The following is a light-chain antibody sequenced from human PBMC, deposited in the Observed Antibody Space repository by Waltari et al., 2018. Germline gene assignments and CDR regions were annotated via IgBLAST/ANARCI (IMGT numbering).Light chain of an antibody. J-gene: IGKJ2*01. CDR3: QQYKDYPYT. Sequence: DIRMTQSPSTLSASVGDRVTITCRASDNIGNWLAWYQHRAGKAPNLLISRATVLESGVPSRFSGSGSGTDFTLSITSLQPGDFASFYGQQYKDYPYTFGQGTKLEI. CDR2: RAT. CDR1: DNIGNW. V-gene: IGKV1-5*03.